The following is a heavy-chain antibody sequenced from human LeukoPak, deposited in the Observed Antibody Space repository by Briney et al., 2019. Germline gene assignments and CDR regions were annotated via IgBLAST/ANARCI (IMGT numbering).Heavy chain of an antibody. CDR2: IYPGDSDT. D-gene: IGHD3-3*01. CDR1: GYRFTSDW. Sequence: GESLKISCKGSGYRFTSDWIGWVRQMPGKGLEWMGIIYPGDSDTRYSPSFQGQVTISADKSISTAYLQWSSLKASDTAMYYCARRNYDFWSGYPYNWFDPWGQGTLVTVSS. V-gene: IGHV5-51*01. CDR3: ARRNYDFWSGYPYNWFDP. J-gene: IGHJ5*02.